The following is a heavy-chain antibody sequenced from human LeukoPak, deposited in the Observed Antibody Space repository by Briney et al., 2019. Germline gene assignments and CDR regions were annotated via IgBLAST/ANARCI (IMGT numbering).Heavy chain of an antibody. Sequence: GGSLRLSCAASGFTFSSYGMSWVRQAPGKGLEWVSSIGGRGGSAYYADPVKGRFTISRDNSKNTLYLRMNSLRAEDTAVYYCAKQGRDWLRDYYYYMDVWGKGTTVTISS. CDR1: GFTFSSYG. D-gene: IGHD3-9*01. J-gene: IGHJ6*03. V-gene: IGHV3-23*01. CDR2: IGGRGGSA. CDR3: AKQGRDWLRDYYYYMDV.